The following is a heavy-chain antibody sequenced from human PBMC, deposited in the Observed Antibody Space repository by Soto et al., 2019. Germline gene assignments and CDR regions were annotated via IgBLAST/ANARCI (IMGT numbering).Heavy chain of an antibody. V-gene: IGHV3-74*01. J-gene: IGHJ4*02. Sequence: EVQLVESGGVSVQPGGSLRLSCAASGFSLSNYWMHWVRQAPGKGLVWVSRINIDGSTTTYADSVKGRFTISRDNAKNTLYLPMNSLRDEDTAVYYCVRIRRGDGYTFGYWCQGTLVTVSS. CDR2: INIDGSTT. CDR1: GFSLSNYW. CDR3: VRIRRGDGYTFGY. D-gene: IGHD5-12*01.